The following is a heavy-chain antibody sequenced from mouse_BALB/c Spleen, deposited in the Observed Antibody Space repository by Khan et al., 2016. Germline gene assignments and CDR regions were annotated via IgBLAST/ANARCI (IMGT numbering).Heavy chain of an antibody. CDR1: GYTFTSYW. CDR2: IDPSDSET. V-gene: IGHV1-61*01. J-gene: IGHJ2*01. D-gene: IGHD2-14*01. Sequence: QVQLKQSGAELVRPGASVKLSCKASGYTFTSYWMNWVKQRPGQGLEWIGMIDPSDSETHYNQMFKDKATWTVDKSSSTAYMQLSSLISEDSAVYYFSRGVRRRSYYFDYWGQGTTLTVSS. CDR3: SRGVRRRSYYFDY.